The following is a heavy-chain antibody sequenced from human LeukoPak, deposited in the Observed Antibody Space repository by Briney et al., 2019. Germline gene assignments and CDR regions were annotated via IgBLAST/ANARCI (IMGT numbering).Heavy chain of an antibody. Sequence: GASVKVSCKASGGTFSSYAISWVRQAPGQGLEWMGGIIPIFGTANYAQKFQGRVTITADESTSTAYMELSSLRPEDTAVYYCALGYCSGGSCYRIYYYYMDVRGKGTTVTVSS. J-gene: IGHJ6*03. CDR1: GGTFSSYA. V-gene: IGHV1-69*13. CDR2: IIPIFGTA. CDR3: ALGYCSGGSCYRIYYYYMDV. D-gene: IGHD2-15*01.